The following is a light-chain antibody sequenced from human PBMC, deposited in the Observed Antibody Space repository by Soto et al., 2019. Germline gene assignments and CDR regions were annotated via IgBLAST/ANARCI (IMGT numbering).Light chain of an antibody. Sequence: QSALTQPASVSGSPGQSIIISCTGTSSDVGGYNFVSWYQQHPGKAPKLMIYDVGNRPSGVSDRFSGSKSGNTASLTISGLQVEDEADYYCSSYANRTNYVFGTGTKVTVL. CDR3: SSYANRTNYV. V-gene: IGLV2-14*03. CDR1: SSDVGGYNF. CDR2: DVG. J-gene: IGLJ1*01.